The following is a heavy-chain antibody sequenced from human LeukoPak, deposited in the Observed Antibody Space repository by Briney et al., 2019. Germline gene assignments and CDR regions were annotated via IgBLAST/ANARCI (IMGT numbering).Heavy chain of an antibody. Sequence: GGSLRLSCAASGFTFSTFSMNWVRQAPGKGLEWDSSISSSSSYTYYADSVKGRFTISRDNAKKSLYLQMNSLRAEDTAVYYCARASSGWAVDLYYFDNWGQGTLVAVSS. V-gene: IGHV3-21*01. CDR1: GFTFSTFS. J-gene: IGHJ4*02. D-gene: IGHD6-19*01. CDR3: ARASSGWAVDLYYFDN. CDR2: ISSSSSYT.